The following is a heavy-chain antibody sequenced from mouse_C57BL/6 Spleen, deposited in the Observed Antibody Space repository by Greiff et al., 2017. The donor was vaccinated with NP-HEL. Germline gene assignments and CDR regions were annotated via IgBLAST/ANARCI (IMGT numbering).Heavy chain of an antibody. J-gene: IGHJ1*03. CDR2: IYPGDGDT. CDR1: GYAFSSYW. V-gene: IGHV1-80*01. Sequence: VQLQQSGAELVKPGASVKISCKASGYAFSSYWMNWVKQRPGKGLEWIGQIYPGDGDTNYNGKFKGKATLTADKSSSTAYMQLSSLTSEDSAVYFCARGPNYYGSIYWYFDVWGTGTTVTVSS. D-gene: IGHD1-1*01. CDR3: ARGPNYYGSIYWYFDV.